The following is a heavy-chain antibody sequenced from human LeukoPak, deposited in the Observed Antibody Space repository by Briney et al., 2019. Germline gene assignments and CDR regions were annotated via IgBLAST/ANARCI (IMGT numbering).Heavy chain of an antibody. V-gene: IGHV3-15*01. CDR1: GFSLGKVW. J-gene: IGHJ4*02. CDR3: TTVDYGDLTPAASSDY. Sequence: GGSLRLSCTASGFSLGKVWMSWVRHAPGQGLEWVGHIKTKTDGGTTEYVAPVRGRFTISRDDSGDTLYLQMNSLKIEDTAVYYCTTVDYGDLTPAASSDYWGQGTLVTVSS. CDR2: IKTKTDGGTT. D-gene: IGHD4-17*01.